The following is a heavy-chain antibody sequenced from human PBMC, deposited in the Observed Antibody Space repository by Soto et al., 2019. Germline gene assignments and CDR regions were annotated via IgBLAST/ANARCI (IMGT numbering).Heavy chain of an antibody. D-gene: IGHD3-3*01. J-gene: IGHJ4*02. CDR3: ARASDYYN. CDR1: GFTFSSYW. CDR2: INIDGSST. V-gene: IGHV3-74*01. Sequence: PGGSLRLSCAASGFTFSSYWMHWVRQAPGKGLVWVSLINIDGSSTTYADSVKGRFTISRDNAKNTLYLQMNSLRAEDTAVYYCARASDYYNWGQGTLVTVSS.